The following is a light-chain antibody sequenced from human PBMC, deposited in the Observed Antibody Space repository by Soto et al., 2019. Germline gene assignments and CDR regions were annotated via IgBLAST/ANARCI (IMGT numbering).Light chain of an antibody. CDR1: QSVSTSY. V-gene: IGKV3-20*01. J-gene: IGKJ3*01. Sequence: EIVLTQSPGTLSLSPGEGATPSCRASQSVSTSYLAWYQQRPGQAPRLLIYGASNRATGVPDRFSGSGSGTDFTLTISRLEPEDFAVYFCQQSVSSPFTFGPGTKVDIK. CDR2: GAS. CDR3: QQSVSSPFT.